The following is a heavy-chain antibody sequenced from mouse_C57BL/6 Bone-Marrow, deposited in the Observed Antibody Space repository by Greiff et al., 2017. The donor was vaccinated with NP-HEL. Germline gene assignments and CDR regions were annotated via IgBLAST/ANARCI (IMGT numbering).Heavy chain of an antibody. CDR3: ARGGYGYYYFDY. D-gene: IGHD2-2*01. Sequence: EVQLQESGPELVKPGASVKIPCKASGYTFTDYNMDWVKQSHGQSLEWIGDINPNNGGTIYNQKFKGKATLTVDKSSSTAYMELRSLTSEDTAVYYCARGGYGYYYFDYWGQGTTLTVSS. CDR1: GYTFTDYN. V-gene: IGHV1-18*01. CDR2: INPNNGGT. J-gene: IGHJ2*01.